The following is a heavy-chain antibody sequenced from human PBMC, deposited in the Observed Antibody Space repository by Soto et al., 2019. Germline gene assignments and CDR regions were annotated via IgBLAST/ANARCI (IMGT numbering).Heavy chain of an antibody. D-gene: IGHD2-2*01. J-gene: IGHJ3*02. Sequence: EVQLVESGGDLVQPGGSLRLSCAASGFTFSGHWMHWVRQVPGKGLEWVSRINTDGATSTYADSVKGRFTISRDNAKNTLYLQMSAPRAEDTALYYCAREAGYCSRTSCYRRAFDTWGQGTTVTVSS. V-gene: IGHV3-74*03. CDR2: INTDGATS. CDR1: GFTFSGHW. CDR3: AREAGYCSRTSCYRRAFDT.